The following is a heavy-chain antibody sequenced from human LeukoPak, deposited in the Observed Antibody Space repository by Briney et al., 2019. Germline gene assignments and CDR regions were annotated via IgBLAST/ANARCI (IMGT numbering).Heavy chain of an antibody. V-gene: IGHV4-59*08. CDR1: GGSISSYY. D-gene: IGHD1-1*01. CDR3: ARRTTGTGPFDY. Sequence: PSETLSLTCTVSGGSISSYYWSWIRQPPGKGLEWIAYIYYRGCTNYNPSLKSRVTISVDTSKNQFSLKLSSVTAADTAVYYCARRTTGTGPFDYWGQGTLVTVSS. CDR2: IYYRGCT. J-gene: IGHJ4*02.